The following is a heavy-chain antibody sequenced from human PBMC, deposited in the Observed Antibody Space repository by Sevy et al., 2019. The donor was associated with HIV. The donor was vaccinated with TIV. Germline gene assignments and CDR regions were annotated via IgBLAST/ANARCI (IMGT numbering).Heavy chain of an antibody. CDR2: ISWDGGTI. CDR1: GFTFDDYA. V-gene: IGHV3-9*01. CDR3: AKGFGDLSETVDY. Sequence: GGSLRLSCVASGFTFDDYAMHWVRQGPGRGLEWVSGISWDGGTIGYADSVKGRFTISRDNAKNSLNPEMNSLRTEDTALYYCAKGFGDLSETVDYWGRGTLVTVSS. D-gene: IGHD3-10*01. J-gene: IGHJ4*02.